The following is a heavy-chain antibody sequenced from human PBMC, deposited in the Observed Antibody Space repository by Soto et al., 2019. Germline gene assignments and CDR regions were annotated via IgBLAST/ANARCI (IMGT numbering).Heavy chain of an antibody. CDR3: ARENDNNGPFVFDP. CDR2: IIPLLDIT. J-gene: IGHJ5*02. Sequence: QVQLVQSGAEVKKPGSSVKVSCKASGGTFSRFTISWVRQAPGQGLEWMGRIIPLLDITNYAQKFQGRVTITADTFTTTAYMELSSLRSEATAVYYCARENDNNGPFVFDPWGQGTLVTVSS. V-gene: IGHV1-69*08. D-gene: IGHD3-22*01. CDR1: GGTFSRFT.